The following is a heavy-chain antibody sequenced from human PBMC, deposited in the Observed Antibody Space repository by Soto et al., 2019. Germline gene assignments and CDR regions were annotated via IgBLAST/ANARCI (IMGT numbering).Heavy chain of an antibody. D-gene: IGHD5-18*01. V-gene: IGHV3-13*05. CDR1: GFPFSSYA. J-gene: IGHJ6*02. Sequence: GSRRLSCAASGFPFSSYAMHWVRQATGKGLEWVSAIGTAVEPYYPGSVKGRFTISRENAKNSLYLQMNSLRAGDTAVYYCARARRSYGYYYGREAWGQGNTVNVS. CDR3: ARARRSYGYYYGREA. CDR2: IGTAVEP.